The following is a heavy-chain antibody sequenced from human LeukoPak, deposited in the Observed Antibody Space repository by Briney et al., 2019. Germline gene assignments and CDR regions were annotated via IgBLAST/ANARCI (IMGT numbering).Heavy chain of an antibody. CDR2: ISWNSGSI. Sequence: GRSLRLPCAASGFTFDDYAMHWVRQAPGKGLEWVSGISWNSGSIGYADSVKGRFTISRDNAKNSLYLQMNSLRAEDTAFYYCAKDSSSSWDRDFDYWGQGTLVTVSS. CDR3: AKDSSSSWDRDFDY. CDR1: GFTFDDYA. D-gene: IGHD6-13*01. V-gene: IGHV3-9*01. J-gene: IGHJ4*02.